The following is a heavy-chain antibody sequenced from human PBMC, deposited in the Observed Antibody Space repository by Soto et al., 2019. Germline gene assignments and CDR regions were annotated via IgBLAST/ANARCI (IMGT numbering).Heavy chain of an antibody. J-gene: IGHJ4*02. CDR1: GFTFSKSS. D-gene: IGHD4-17*01. Sequence: SVKVSCKTPGFTFSKSSVQWMGQARGQRLEWIGWVVVGSDNTRYAQNFQDRVTITRDMSTSTSYMELSSLTSEDTAVYFCAAEIDDYADFNQWGQGTPVTVSS. CDR2: VVVGSDNT. V-gene: IGHV1-58*01. CDR3: AAEIDDYADFNQ.